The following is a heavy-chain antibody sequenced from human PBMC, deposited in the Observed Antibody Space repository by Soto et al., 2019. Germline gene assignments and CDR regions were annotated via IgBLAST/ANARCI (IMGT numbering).Heavy chain of an antibody. CDR3: ARVSGSYYYGMDV. J-gene: IGHJ6*02. V-gene: IGHV4-4*02. Sequence: QVQLQESGPGLVKPSGTLSLTCAVSGGSISSSYWWSWVRQPPGKGLEWIGEIYHSGSTNYNTSLKRRLTITVDKSKNPFSLKVTSVTAADTAVYYCARVSGSYYYGMDVWGQGTTVTVSS. CDR1: GGSISSSYW. CDR2: IYHSGST.